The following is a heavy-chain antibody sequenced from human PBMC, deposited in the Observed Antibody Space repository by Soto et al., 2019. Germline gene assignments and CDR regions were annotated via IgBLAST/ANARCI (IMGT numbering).Heavy chain of an antibody. V-gene: IGHV3-23*01. J-gene: IGHJ6*02. CDR3: AKDRYISPAWDDMDV. Sequence: EVQLLESGGGLLQPGGSLRLSCAVSGVTVSSYAMNWVRQAPGKGLEWVSTMSSSAGRTYYADSVKGRFTISRDNSKNTLYLQMTGLRAEDTAVYYCAKDRYISPAWDDMDVWGQGTTVTVSS. CDR2: MSSSAGRT. CDR1: GVTVSSYA. D-gene: IGHD1-1*01.